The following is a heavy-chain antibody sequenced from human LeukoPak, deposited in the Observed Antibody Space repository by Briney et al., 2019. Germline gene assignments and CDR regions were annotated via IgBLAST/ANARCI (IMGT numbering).Heavy chain of an antibody. Sequence: GASVKVSCKVSGYTLTELSMHWVRQAPGKGLEWRGGFDPEDGETIYAQKFQGRVTMTEDTSTDTAYMEMSSLRSEDTAVYYCARDPALSSTITFGGVLDYWGQGTLVTVSS. CDR1: GYTLTELS. CDR2: FDPEDGET. D-gene: IGHD3-16*01. V-gene: IGHV1-24*01. CDR3: ARDPALSSTITFGGVLDY. J-gene: IGHJ4*02.